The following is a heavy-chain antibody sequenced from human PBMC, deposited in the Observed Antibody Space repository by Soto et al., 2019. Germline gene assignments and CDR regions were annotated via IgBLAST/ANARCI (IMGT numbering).Heavy chain of an antibody. D-gene: IGHD5-12*01. CDR3: ASGYSGYDIGYYYYMDV. CDR2: IYYSGST. Sequence: ASETLSLTCTVSGGSISSSSYYWGWIRQPPRKGLEWIGSIYYSGSTYYNPSLKSRVTISVDTSKNQFSLKLSSVTAADTAAYYCASGYSGYDIGYYYYMDVWGKGTTVTVSS. CDR1: GGSISSSSYY. J-gene: IGHJ6*03. V-gene: IGHV4-39*01.